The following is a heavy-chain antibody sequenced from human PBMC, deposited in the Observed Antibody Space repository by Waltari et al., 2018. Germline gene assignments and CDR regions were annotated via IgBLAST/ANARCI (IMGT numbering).Heavy chain of an antibody. CDR1: GGSFNGYY. CDR3: ARGRDPYKGGSL. V-gene: IGHV4-34*01. J-gene: IGHJ4*02. D-gene: IGHD1-1*01. CDR2: IHPSGST. Sequence: QVQLQQWGAGLLKPSEPLSLTCAVYGGSFNGYYLSWTRQPPGKGLEWIGEIHPSGSTAYNPSLTSRVTISGDMSKNQFSLKLTSVTAADTAVYFCARGRDPYKGGSLWGLGTLVTVSS.